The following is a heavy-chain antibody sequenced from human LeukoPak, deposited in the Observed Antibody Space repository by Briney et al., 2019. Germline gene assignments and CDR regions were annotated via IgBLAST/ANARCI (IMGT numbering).Heavy chain of an antibody. Sequence: ASVKVSCKASGYTFTSYDISWVRQAPGQGLEWMGWISAYNGNTNYAQTLQGRLTMTTDTSTSTAYMELRSLRSDDTAVYYCARDHKRGQTEYNYYGMDVWGQGTTVTVSS. CDR2: ISAYNGNT. CDR1: GYTFTSYD. CDR3: ARDHKRGQTEYNYYGMDV. V-gene: IGHV1-18*01. D-gene: IGHD1-14*01. J-gene: IGHJ6*02.